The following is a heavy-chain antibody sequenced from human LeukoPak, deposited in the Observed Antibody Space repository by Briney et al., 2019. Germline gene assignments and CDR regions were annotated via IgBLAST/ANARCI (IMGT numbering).Heavy chain of an antibody. Sequence: PGGSLRLSCAASGFTFSSYGMHWVRQAPGKGLEWVAFIQYDGSNKYYADSVKGRFTISRDNSKNTLYLQMNSLRAEDTAVYYCAKDRLLYYFDYWGQGTLVTVSS. CDR1: GFTFSSYG. CDR2: IQYDGSNK. CDR3: AKDRLLYYFDY. V-gene: IGHV3-30*02. J-gene: IGHJ4*02.